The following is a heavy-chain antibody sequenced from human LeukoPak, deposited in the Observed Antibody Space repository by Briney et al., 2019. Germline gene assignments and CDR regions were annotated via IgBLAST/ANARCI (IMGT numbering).Heavy chain of an antibody. V-gene: IGHV3-23*01. J-gene: IGHJ4*02. CDR2: ISGSGGST. CDR1: GFTFSSYA. CDR3: ANHEYYYDSSGYSAVDY. D-gene: IGHD3-22*01. Sequence: GGSLRLSCAASGFTFSSYAMSWVRQAPGKGLEWVSAISGSGGSTYYADSVKGRFTISRDNSKNTLYLQMNSLRAEDTAVYYCANHEYYYDSSGYSAVDYWGQGTLVTVSS.